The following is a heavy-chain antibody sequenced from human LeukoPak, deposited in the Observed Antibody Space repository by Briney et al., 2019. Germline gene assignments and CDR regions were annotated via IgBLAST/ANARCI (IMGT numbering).Heavy chain of an antibody. V-gene: IGHV1-69*05. CDR3: ARHYYYDSSGYDFDY. D-gene: IGHD3-22*01. Sequence: SVKVSCKASGGTFSSYAISWVRQAPGQGLEWMGGIIPIFGTANYAQKFQGRVTITTDESTSTAYMELSSLRSEDTAVYYCARHYYYDSSGYDFDYWGQGTLVTVSS. CDR1: GGTFSSYA. CDR2: IIPIFGTA. J-gene: IGHJ4*01.